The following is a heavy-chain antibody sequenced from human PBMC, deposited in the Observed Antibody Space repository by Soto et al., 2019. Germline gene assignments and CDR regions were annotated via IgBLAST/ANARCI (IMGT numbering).Heavy chain of an antibody. Sequence: QVQLQESGPGLAKPSQTLSLTCTVSGGSISSGGYYWCWIRQHPGKGLEWIGYIYASGSTYYNPSLKSRVTISVDTSKNQFSLKLTSVTAADTAVYSCASDLVRGVPNYWSQGTLVTVSS. CDR3: ASDLVRGVPNY. V-gene: IGHV4-31*03. CDR2: IYASGST. D-gene: IGHD3-10*01. CDR1: GGSISSGGYY. J-gene: IGHJ4*02.